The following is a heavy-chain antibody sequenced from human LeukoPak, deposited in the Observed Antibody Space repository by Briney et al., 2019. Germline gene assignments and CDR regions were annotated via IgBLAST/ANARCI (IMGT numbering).Heavy chain of an antibody. CDR3: ARLGSSGWYRFLDY. V-gene: IGHV4-34*01. CDR1: GGSFSGYY. Sequence: SETLSLTCAVYGGSFSGYYWSWIRQPPGKGLEWIGEINHSGSTNYNPSLKSRVTISVDTSKNQFSLKLSSVTAADTAVYYCARLGSSGWYRFLDYWGQGTLVTVSS. D-gene: IGHD6-19*01. CDR2: INHSGST. J-gene: IGHJ4*02.